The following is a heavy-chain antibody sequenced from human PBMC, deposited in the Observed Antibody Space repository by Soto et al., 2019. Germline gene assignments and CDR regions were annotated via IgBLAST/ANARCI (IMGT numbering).Heavy chain of an antibody. J-gene: IGHJ4*02. CDR2: INPTGDRI. CDR3: ARDDGNMWGYFDL. Sequence: AAVTVSCKTSGYTFMNHYMLWMRPAPGQGLEWMGIINPTGDRINYAEKFEGRVTMTTDTSTSTVSMELTSLRLEDTAVYYCARDDGNMWGYFDLWGQGSRVTGSA. CDR1: GYTFMNHY. V-gene: IGHV1-46*01. D-gene: IGHD7-27*01.